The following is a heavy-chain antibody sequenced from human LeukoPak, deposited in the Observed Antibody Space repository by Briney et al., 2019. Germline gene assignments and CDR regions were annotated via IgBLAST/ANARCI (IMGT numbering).Heavy chain of an antibody. CDR3: AIHDYGDRDAFDI. D-gene: IGHD4-17*01. J-gene: IGHJ3*02. V-gene: IGHV4-61*02. CDR2: IYSSGNT. CDR1: GGSISSGTYY. Sequence: SETLSLTCTVSGGSISSGTYYWSWIRQPAGKGLEWIGRIYSSGNTRYNPSLESRVFISVDTSKNQFSLKLSSMTAADTAVYYCAIHDYGDRDAFDIWGQGTMVTVSS.